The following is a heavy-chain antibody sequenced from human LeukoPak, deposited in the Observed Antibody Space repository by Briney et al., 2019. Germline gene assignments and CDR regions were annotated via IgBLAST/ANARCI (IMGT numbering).Heavy chain of an antibody. V-gene: IGHV4-34*01. D-gene: IGHD3-10*01. CDR1: GGSFSGYY. CDR3: ARVVTMVQGVIILYYFDY. CDR2: INHSGST. Sequence: SETLSLTCAVYGGSFSGYYWSWIRQPPGKGLEWIGEINHSGSTNYNPSLKSRVTISVDTSKNQFSLKLSSVTAADTAVYYCARVVTMVQGVIILYYFDYWGQGTLVTVSS. J-gene: IGHJ4*02.